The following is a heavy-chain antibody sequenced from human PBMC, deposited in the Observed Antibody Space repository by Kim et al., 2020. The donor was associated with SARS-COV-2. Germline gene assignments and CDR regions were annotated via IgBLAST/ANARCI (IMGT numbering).Heavy chain of an antibody. Sequence: SETLSLTCAVYGGSFNGFWFAWIRQPPGKGLEWIGEVHHGGDTNYNSSLKSRVTMSVDTSKNQFSLNLNSVTAADTAMYFCTRGRHNAWPTTDYWGQGTLVTVSS. J-gene: IGHJ4*02. CDR1: GGSFNGFW. CDR3: TRGRHNAWPTTDY. D-gene: IGHD1-1*01. CDR2: VHHGGDT. V-gene: IGHV4-34*01.